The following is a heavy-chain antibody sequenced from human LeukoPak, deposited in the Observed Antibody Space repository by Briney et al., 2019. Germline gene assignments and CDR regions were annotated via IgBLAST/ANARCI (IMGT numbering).Heavy chain of an antibody. Sequence: ASVKVSCKASGYTFTGYYMHWVRQAPGQGLEWMGWISAYNGNTNYAQKIQGRVTMTTDTSTSTAYMDLRSLRSDDTAVYYCATTRRSGYVIFDYWGQGTLVTVSS. CDR2: ISAYNGNT. CDR1: GYTFTGYY. CDR3: ATTRRSGYVIFDY. V-gene: IGHV1-18*04. J-gene: IGHJ4*02. D-gene: IGHD5-12*01.